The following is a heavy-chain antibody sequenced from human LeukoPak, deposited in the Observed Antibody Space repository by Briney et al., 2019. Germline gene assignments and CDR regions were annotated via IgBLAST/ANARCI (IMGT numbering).Heavy chain of an antibody. Sequence: ASVKVSCKAYGYTFTRYYIHWVRQAPGQGLEWMGMINPSGGTTTYAQKFQGRVTMTRDTSTSTVYMELSSLRSEDTAVYYCATRRATNRIAAADDFDYWGQGTLVTVSS. CDR3: ATRRATNRIAAADDFDY. J-gene: IGHJ4*02. CDR2: INPSGGTT. D-gene: IGHD6-13*01. V-gene: IGHV1-46*01. CDR1: GYTFTRYY.